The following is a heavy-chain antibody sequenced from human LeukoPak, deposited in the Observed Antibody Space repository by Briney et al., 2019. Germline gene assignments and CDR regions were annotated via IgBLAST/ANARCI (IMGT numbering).Heavy chain of an antibody. CDR2: XXXXXSEK. D-gene: IGHD4-11*01. V-gene: IGHV3-7*01. CDR3: AREDSNYVPYYYHYYGMDV. CDR1: GFTFSSYA. J-gene: IGHJ6*02. Sequence: GGSLRLSCAASGFTFSSYAMSWVRQAPGKGLXXXAXXXXXXSEKYYVDSVKGRFTISRDNAKKSLYLQMNSLRAEDTAVYYCAREDSNYVPYYYHYYGMDVWGQGTTVTVSS.